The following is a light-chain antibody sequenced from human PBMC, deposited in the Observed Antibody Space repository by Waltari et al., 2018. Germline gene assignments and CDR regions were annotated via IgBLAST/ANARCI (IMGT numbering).Light chain of an antibody. Sequence: QLVLTQSPSASASLGASVKLTCTLSSGHSTNIIAWHQPQPEKGPRSLMKFNSDGSHSKGDQIPDRFSGSSSGAEHYLTISSLQSEDEADYYCQTGGHGTWVFGGGTKLTVL. CDR2: FNSDGSH. J-gene: IGLJ3*02. V-gene: IGLV4-69*01. CDR1: SGHSTNI. CDR3: QTGGHGTWV.